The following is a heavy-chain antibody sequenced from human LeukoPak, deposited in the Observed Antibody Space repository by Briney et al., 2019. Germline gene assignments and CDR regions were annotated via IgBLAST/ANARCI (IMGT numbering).Heavy chain of an antibody. V-gene: IGHV4-34*01. J-gene: IGHJ5*02. CDR1: GGSFSGYY. CDR3: ARSDYYGSGSYVWFDP. D-gene: IGHD3-10*01. CDR2: INHSGST. Sequence: SETLSLTCAVYGGSFSGYYWSWIRQPPGKGLEWIGEINHSGSTNYNPSLKSRVTISVDTSKNQFSLKLSSVTAADTAVYYCARSDYYGSGSYVWFDPWGQGTLVTVSS.